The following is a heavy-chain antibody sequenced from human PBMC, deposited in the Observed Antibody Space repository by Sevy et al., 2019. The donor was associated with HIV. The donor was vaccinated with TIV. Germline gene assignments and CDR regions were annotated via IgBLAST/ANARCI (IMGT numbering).Heavy chain of an antibody. Sequence: SETLSLTCTVSGDSMNTFYWNWIRQPAGKGLEWIGRIYSSGSTFYEPSLQSRITMSVDTSKNQFSLRLTSVTAADTAVYYCARSPGDFWSANWFDSRGQGTLVTVSS. CDR2: IYSSGST. V-gene: IGHV4-4*07. D-gene: IGHD3-3*01. J-gene: IGHJ5*01. CDR1: GDSMNTFY. CDR3: ARSPGDFWSANWFDS.